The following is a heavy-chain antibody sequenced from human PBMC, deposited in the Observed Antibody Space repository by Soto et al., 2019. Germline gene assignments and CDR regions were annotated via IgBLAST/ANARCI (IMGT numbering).Heavy chain of an antibody. V-gene: IGHV1-69*12. Sequence: QVQLVQSGAEVKKPGSSVKVSCKASGGTFSSYAISWVRQAPGQGLEWMGGIIPIFGTANYAQKFQGRVTIPADESTSTAYMGLGSLRSEDTAVYYGAREYYYDSSGYYDYWGQGTLVTVSS. J-gene: IGHJ4*02. CDR2: IIPIFGTA. CDR3: AREYYYDSSGYYDY. D-gene: IGHD3-22*01. CDR1: GGTFSSYA.